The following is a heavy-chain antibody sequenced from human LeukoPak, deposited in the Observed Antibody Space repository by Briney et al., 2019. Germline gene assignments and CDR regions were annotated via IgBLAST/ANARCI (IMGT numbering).Heavy chain of an antibody. CDR3: ARATAADNPYYYYYMDV. D-gene: IGHD6-13*01. V-gene: IGHV4-4*07. J-gene: IGHJ6*03. CDR2: IYTSGST. CDR1: GGSISSYY. Sequence: SETLSLTCTVSGGSISSYYWSWIRQPAGKGLEWIGRIYTSGSTNYNPSLKSRVTMSVDTSKNQLSLKLSSVTAADTAVYYCARATAADNPYYYYYMDVWGKGTTVTVSS.